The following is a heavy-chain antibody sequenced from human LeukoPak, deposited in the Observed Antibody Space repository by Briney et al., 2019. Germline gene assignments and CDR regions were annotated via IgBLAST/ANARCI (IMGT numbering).Heavy chain of an antibody. CDR3: AKDERYSSGWDALALVDY. V-gene: IGHV3-30*18. D-gene: IGHD6-19*01. J-gene: IGHJ4*02. CDR1: GFTFSSYG. Sequence: GGSLRLSCAASGFTFSSYGMHWVRQAPGKGLEWVAVISYDRSNKYYADSVKGRFTISRDNSKNTLYLQMNSLRAEDTAVYYCAKDERYSSGWDALALVDYWGQGTLVTVSS. CDR2: ISYDRSNK.